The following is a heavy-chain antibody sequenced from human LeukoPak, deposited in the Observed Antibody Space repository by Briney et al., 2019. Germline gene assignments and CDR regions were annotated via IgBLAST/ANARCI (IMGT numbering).Heavy chain of an antibody. CDR2: ISGSGGST. D-gene: IGHD1-26*01. V-gene: IGHV3-23*01. Sequence: PGGSLRLSCAASGFTFNDYYMSWIRQAPGKGLEWVSAISGSGGSTYYADSVKGRFTISRDNSKNTLYLQMNSLRAEDTAVYYCAKDPWGQWEPGYWGQGTLVTVSS. CDR3: AKDPWGQWEPGY. J-gene: IGHJ4*02. CDR1: GFTFNDYY.